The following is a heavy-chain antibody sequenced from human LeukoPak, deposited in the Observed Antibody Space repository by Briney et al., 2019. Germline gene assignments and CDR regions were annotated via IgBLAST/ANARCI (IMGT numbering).Heavy chain of an antibody. V-gene: IGHV1-18*01. CDR1: GYTFTSYG. J-gene: IGHJ4*02. CDR3: ARALHNSRIVVVPAAFYAPGY. D-gene: IGHD2-2*01. CDR2: ISAYNGNT. Sequence: GASVKVSCKASGYTFTSYGISWVRQAPGQGLEWMGWISAYNGNTNYAQKLQGRVTMTTDTSTSTAYMELRSLRSDDTAVYYCARALHNSRIVVVPAAFYAPGYWGQGTLVTVSS.